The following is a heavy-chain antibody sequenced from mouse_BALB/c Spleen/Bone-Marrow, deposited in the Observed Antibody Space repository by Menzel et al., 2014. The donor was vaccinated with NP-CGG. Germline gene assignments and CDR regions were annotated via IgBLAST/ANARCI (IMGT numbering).Heavy chain of an antibody. CDR2: IDPANGNT. J-gene: IGHJ3*01. CDR1: GFNIKDTY. Sequence: VQLQQSGAELVKPGASVKLSCTAPGFNIKDTYMHWVKQRPEQGLEWIGRIDPANGNTKYDPKFQGKATITADTSSNTAYLQLSSLTSEDTAVYYCARNYGYGKSFAYWGQGTLVTVS. CDR3: ARNYGYGKSFAY. D-gene: IGHD2-2*01. V-gene: IGHV14-3*02.